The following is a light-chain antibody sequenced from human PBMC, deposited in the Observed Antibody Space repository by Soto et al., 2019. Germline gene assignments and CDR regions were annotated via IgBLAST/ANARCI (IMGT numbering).Light chain of an antibody. Sequence: QSALTQPRSVSGSPGQSVTISCTGTSSDVGGYKSVSWYQQHPGKAPKLMIYDVSKRPSGVPDRLSGSKSGNTASLTISGLQAEDEADYYCCSFAGTSYVFGTGTKVTVL. CDR1: SSDVGGYKS. V-gene: IGLV2-11*01. CDR2: DVS. CDR3: CSFAGTSYV. J-gene: IGLJ1*01.